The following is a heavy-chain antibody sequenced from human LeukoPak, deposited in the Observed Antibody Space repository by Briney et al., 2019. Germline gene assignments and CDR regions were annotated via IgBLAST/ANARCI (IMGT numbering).Heavy chain of an antibody. CDR3: ATEYGRDGYNGN. CDR1: GYTFTSYD. V-gene: IGHV1-8*01. Sequence: GASVKVSCKASGYTFTSYDINWVRQATGQGLEWMGWMNPNSGNTGYAQKFQGRVTMTEDTSTDTAYMELSSLRSEDTAVYYCATEYGRDGYNGNWGQGTLVTVSS. CDR2: MNPNSGNT. D-gene: IGHD5-24*01. J-gene: IGHJ4*02.